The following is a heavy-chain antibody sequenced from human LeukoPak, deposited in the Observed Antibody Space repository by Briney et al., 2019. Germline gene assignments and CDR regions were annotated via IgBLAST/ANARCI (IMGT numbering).Heavy chain of an antibody. Sequence: GGSLRLSCVASGFTFSSYALSWVRQAPGKGLEWVSSVSTSGGTTYSADSVRGRFTISRDNSKNTLYLQMDSLRAEDTAVFYCARSSRRVGASTPYYYYFYMDVWGKGTTVTVSS. CDR2: VSTSGGTT. CDR3: ARSSRRVGASTPYYYYFYMDV. CDR1: GFTFSSYA. J-gene: IGHJ6*03. D-gene: IGHD1-26*01. V-gene: IGHV3-23*01.